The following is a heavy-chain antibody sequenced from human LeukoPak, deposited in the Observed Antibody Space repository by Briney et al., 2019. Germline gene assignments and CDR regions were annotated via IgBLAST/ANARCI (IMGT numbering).Heavy chain of an antibody. CDR2: ISYDGSNK. V-gene: IGHV3-30*18. J-gene: IGHJ6*02. Sequence: GRSLRLSCAASGFTFSSYGMHWVRQAPGKGLEWVAVISYDGSNKYYADSVKGRFTISRDNSKNTLYLQMNSLRAEDTAVYYCAKYHIAPLSMDVWGQGTTVTVSS. CDR3: AKYHIAPLSMDV. CDR1: GFTFSSYG. D-gene: IGHD6-13*01.